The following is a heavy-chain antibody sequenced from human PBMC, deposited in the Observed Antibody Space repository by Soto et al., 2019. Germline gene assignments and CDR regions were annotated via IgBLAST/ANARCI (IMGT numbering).Heavy chain of an antibody. D-gene: IGHD1-26*01. V-gene: IGHV4-59*12. CDR2: IFHSGSI. CDR3: ARDTRDGYYFVY. Sequence: SETLSLTCTVSGGSISSYYWSWIRQPPGKGLEWIGYIFHSGSINYNPSLKSRVTISVDTSKNQFSLKLSSVTAADTAVYYCARDTRDGYYFVYWGQGILVTVSS. CDR1: GGSISSYY. J-gene: IGHJ4*02.